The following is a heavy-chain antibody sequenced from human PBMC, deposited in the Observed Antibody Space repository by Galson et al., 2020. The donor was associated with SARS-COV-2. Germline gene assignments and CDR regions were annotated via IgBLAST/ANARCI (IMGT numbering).Heavy chain of an antibody. J-gene: IGHJ4*02. CDR2: FDPEDGET. CDR3: ATLKHVLLWFGEVYGAGFS. Sequence: ASVKVPCKVSGYTLTELSMQWVRQAPGKGLEWTGGFDPEDGETIHAQKFQGRVTMTEDTSTDTAYMELSSLRSEDTAVYYCATLKHVLLWFGEVYGAGFSWGQGTLVTVSS. CDR1: GYTLTELS. D-gene: IGHD3-10*01. V-gene: IGHV1-24*01.